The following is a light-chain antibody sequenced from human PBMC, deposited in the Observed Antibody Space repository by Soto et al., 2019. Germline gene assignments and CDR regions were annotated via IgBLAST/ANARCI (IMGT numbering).Light chain of an antibody. CDR3: QQYNNWPLT. CDR2: DAS. CDR1: QSVSSN. V-gene: IGKV3-15*01. Sequence: IVMTQSPAALSVSPGEEPTLSCRASQSVSSNLAWYQQKPGQAPRLLIYDASTRATGVPVRFSGSGSGTEFTLTISSLQSEDFAVYYCQQYNNWPLTFGGGTKVEIK. J-gene: IGKJ4*01.